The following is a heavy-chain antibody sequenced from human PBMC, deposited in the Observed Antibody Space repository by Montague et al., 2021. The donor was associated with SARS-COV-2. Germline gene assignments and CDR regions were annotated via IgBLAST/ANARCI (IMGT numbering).Heavy chain of an antibody. J-gene: IGHJ4*02. D-gene: IGHD3-9*01. CDR1: GGSISSSSYY. CDR2: IYYSGST. Sequence: SETLSLTCTVSGGSISSSSYYWGWIRQPPGKGLEWIGSIYYSGSTCYNPSLKSRVTISVDTSKNQFSLKLSSVTAADTAVYYCARMTLLRYFDWLSHGGYFDYWGQGTLVTVSS. CDR3: ARMTLLRYFDWLSHGGYFDY. V-gene: IGHV4-39*01.